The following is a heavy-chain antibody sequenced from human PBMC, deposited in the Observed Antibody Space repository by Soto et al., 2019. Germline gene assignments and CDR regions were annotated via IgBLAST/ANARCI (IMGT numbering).Heavy chain of an antibody. D-gene: IGHD5-12*01. CDR2: ISYDGSNK. CDR1: GVTLSSSA. J-gene: IGHJ3*02. Sequence: PGGSLRPSCAASGVTLSSSAMHGVGQGPGKGLEWLAVISYDGSNKYYADSVKGRFTISRDNSKNTLYLQMNSLRAEDTAVYYCARDLGYSGYDFWLAEYAFDIWGQGTMVTVSS. V-gene: IGHV3-30-3*01. CDR3: ARDLGYSGYDFWLAEYAFDI.